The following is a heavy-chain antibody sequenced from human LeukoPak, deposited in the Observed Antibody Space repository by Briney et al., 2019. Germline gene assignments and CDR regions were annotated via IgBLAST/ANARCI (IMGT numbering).Heavy chain of an antibody. CDR2: IYYSGST. D-gene: IGHD3-10*01. CDR3: ATSLGAGYFQH. J-gene: IGHJ1*01. Sequence: SETLSLTCTVSGGSLSSYYWSWIRQPPGKGLEWIGYIYYSGSTNYNPSLKSRVTISVDTSKNQFSLKLSSVTAADTAVYYCATSLGAGYFQHWGQGTLVTVSS. V-gene: IGHV4-59*08. CDR1: GGSLSSYY.